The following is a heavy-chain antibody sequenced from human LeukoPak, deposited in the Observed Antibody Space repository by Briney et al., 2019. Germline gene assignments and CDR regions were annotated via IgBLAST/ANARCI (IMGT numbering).Heavy chain of an antibody. J-gene: IGHJ4*02. CDR2: IRYDGSNK. CDR1: GFTFSSYG. CDR3: AREGGVEGAVGLLFDY. V-gene: IGHV3-30*02. D-gene: IGHD1-26*01. Sequence: GGSLRLSCAASGFTFSSYGMHWVRQAPGKGLEWVAFIRYDGSNKYYADSVKGRFTISRDNSKNTLYLQMNRLRSEDTAVYYCAREGGVEGAVGLLFDYWGQGTLVTVSS.